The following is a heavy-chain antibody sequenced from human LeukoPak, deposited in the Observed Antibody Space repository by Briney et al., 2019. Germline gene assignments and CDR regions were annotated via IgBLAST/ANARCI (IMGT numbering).Heavy chain of an antibody. CDR3: ASKTPYSAIFGVAEDY. CDR1: GVSISSSSYY. D-gene: IGHD3-3*01. CDR2: IYYSGST. Sequence: SETLSLTCTVSGVSISSSSYYWGCIRQPPGKGLEWIGSIYYSGSTYYNPSLKSRVTISVDTSKNQFSLKLSSVTAADTAVYYCASKTPYSAIFGVAEDYWGQGTLVTVSS. V-gene: IGHV4-39*07. J-gene: IGHJ4*02.